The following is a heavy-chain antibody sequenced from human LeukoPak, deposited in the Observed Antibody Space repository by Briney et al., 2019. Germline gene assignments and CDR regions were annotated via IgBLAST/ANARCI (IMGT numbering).Heavy chain of an antibody. Sequence: SQTLALTCAISGDIVSSNSAAWHWIRQSPSRGLEWLERTYYRSKWYNDYAVSVKSRITINPDTSKNQYSLQLNSVTPEDTAVYYCARTPTYYDFWSGPYYYYYGMDVWGQGTTVTVSS. CDR3: ARTPTYYDFWSGPYYYYYGMDV. D-gene: IGHD3-3*01. J-gene: IGHJ6*02. V-gene: IGHV6-1*01. CDR2: TYYRSKWYN. CDR1: GDIVSSNSAA.